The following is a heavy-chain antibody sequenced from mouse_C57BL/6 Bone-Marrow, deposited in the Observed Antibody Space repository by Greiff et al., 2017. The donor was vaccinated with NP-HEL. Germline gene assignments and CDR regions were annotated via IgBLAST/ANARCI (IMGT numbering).Heavy chain of an antibody. V-gene: IGHV2-9-1*01. D-gene: IGHD2-5*01. J-gene: IGHJ1*03. Sequence: VQLVESGPGLVAPSQSLSITCTVSGFSLTSYAISWVRQPPGKGLEWLGVIWTGGGTHYNSALKSRLSISKDNSKSQVFLKMNSLQTDDTARYYCARRSYSNSWYFDVWGTGTTVTVSS. CDR2: IWTGGGT. CDR1: GFSLTSYA. CDR3: ARRSYSNSWYFDV.